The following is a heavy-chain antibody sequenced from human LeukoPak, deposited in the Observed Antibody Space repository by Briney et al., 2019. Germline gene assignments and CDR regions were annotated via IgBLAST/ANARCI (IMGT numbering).Heavy chain of an antibody. CDR2: ISGSGGST. V-gene: IGHV3-23*01. D-gene: IGHD3-22*01. Sequence: GGSLRLSCAASGFTFSSYVMSWVRQAPGKGLEWVLGISGSGGSTHYADSVKGRFTISRDNSKNTLYLQMNSLRAEDTAVYYCANGYFRYYFDYWGQGTLVTVSS. CDR3: ANGYFRYYFDY. CDR1: GFTFSSYV. J-gene: IGHJ4*02.